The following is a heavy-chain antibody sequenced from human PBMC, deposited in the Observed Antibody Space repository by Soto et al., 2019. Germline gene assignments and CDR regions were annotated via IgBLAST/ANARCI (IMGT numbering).Heavy chain of an antibody. V-gene: IGHV2-5*01. CDR1: GFSLSTSQVG. Sequence: SGPPLVNPRQTLTLTWTLSGFSLSTSQVGVGWIRQPPGKALEWLAHVYWNDDKYYSLSLKSRLTISKDTSKSQVVLTMTNMDPVDTATYYFAHLNPRGYYFDFWGQGALVTVPS. CDR2: VYWNDDK. J-gene: IGHJ4*02. CDR3: AHLNPRGYYFDF.